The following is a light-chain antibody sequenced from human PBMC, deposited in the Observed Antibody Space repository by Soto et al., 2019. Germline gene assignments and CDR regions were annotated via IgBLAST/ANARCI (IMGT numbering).Light chain of an antibody. CDR2: SAS. CDR1: QGMSTY. V-gene: IGKV1-9*01. Sequence: DIQLTQSPSFLSASVGDIVTITCRASQGMSTYLAWYQQKPGKVPKLLIRSASTFQSGVPPRFSGGGSGTEFTLTISTLQPDDSGIYYCQQLNGYQLAFGGGTNVEIK. CDR3: QQLNGYQLA. J-gene: IGKJ4*02.